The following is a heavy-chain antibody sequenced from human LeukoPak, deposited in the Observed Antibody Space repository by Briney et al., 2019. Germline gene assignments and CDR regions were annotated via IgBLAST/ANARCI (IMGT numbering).Heavy chain of an antibody. J-gene: IGHJ4*02. CDR1: GFTVSSKY. CDR2: IYSGGST. V-gene: IGHV3-66*01. CDR3: ATEGGGVNSGAGKDY. D-gene: IGHD1-26*01. Sequence: GGSLSLSCAASGFTVSSKYVSWARPAPGKGLEWVSVIYSGGSTYYADSVKGRFTISRDNSKNTLYLQMNSLRAEDRVVYYCATEGGGVNSGAGKDYWGQGTLVTVSS.